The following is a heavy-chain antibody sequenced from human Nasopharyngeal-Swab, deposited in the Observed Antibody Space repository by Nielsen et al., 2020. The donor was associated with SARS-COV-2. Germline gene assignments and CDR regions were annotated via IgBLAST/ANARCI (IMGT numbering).Heavy chain of an antibody. CDR3: ARGPRDGYNPNWFDP. CDR2: ISSSSSYI. D-gene: IGHD5-24*01. V-gene: IGHV3-21*01. J-gene: IGHJ5*02. Sequence: GGSLRLSCAASGFTFSSYSMNWVRQAPGKGLERVSSISSSSSYIYYADSMKGRFTISRDNAKNSLYLQMSSLRAEDTAVYYCARGPRDGYNPNWFDPWGQGTLVTVSS. CDR1: GFTFSSYS.